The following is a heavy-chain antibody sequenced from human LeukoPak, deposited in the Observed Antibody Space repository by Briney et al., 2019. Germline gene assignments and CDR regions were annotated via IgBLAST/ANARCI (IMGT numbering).Heavy chain of an antibody. Sequence: GASVKVSCKASGYTFTAYYIHWVRQAPGKGLEWMGCINPNSGGTNYAQKFQGRVTMTRDTSSSTAYMELSRLRSDDTAVYYCARDHSYYDSGSYSNVDYWGQGTLVTVSS. V-gene: IGHV1-2*02. CDR1: GYTFTAYY. CDR3: ARDHSYYDSGSYSNVDY. J-gene: IGHJ4*02. D-gene: IGHD3-10*01. CDR2: INPNSGGT.